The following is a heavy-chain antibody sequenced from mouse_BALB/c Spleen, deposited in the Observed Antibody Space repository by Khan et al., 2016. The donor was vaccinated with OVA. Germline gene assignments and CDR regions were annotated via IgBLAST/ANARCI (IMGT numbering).Heavy chain of an antibody. CDR3: ARPYRYDGRAWFAY. CDR2: INPASSTI. D-gene: IGHD2-14*01. CDR1: GFDFSRYW. J-gene: IGHJ3*01. Sequence: EVKLLESGGGLVQPGGSLKLSCAASGFDFSRYWMSWVRQAPGKGLEWIGEINPASSTINYTPSLKDKFIISRDNAKNTLYLQMSKVRAEDTALYYCARPYRYDGRAWFAYWGQGTLVTVSA. V-gene: IGHV4-1*02.